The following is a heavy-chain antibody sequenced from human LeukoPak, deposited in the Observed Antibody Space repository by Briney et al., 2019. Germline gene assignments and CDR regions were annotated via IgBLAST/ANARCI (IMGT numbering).Heavy chain of an antibody. CDR2: INPNSGGT. Sequence: GASVKVSCKASGYTFTSYYMHWVRQAPGQGLEWMGRINPNSGGTNYAQKFQGRVTMTRDTSISTAYMELSRLRSDDTAVYYCARSIAAPKPSRGYYYMDVWGKGTTVTVSS. D-gene: IGHD6-6*01. J-gene: IGHJ6*03. V-gene: IGHV1-2*06. CDR1: GYTFTSYY. CDR3: ARSIAAPKPSRGYYYMDV.